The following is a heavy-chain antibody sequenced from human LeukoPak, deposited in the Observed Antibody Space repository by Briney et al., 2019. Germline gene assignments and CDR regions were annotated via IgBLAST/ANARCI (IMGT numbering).Heavy chain of an antibody. Sequence: PGGSLRLPCAASGFTFSSYAMHWVRQAPGKGLEWVAVISYDGSNKYYADSVKGRFTISRDNTKNTLYLQMNSLRAEDTAVYYCARAVISDYYDSSGYSDYWGQGTLVTVSS. CDR2: ISYDGSNK. J-gene: IGHJ4*02. V-gene: IGHV3-30*04. CDR1: GFTFSSYA. D-gene: IGHD3-22*01. CDR3: ARAVISDYYDSSGYSDY.